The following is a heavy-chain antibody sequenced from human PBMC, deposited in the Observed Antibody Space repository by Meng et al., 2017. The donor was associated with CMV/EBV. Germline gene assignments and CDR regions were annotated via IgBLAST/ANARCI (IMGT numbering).Heavy chain of an antibody. Sequence: GESLKISCAASGFTFSNYPMSWVRQAPGKGLEWVSLIYRGGTTPDYADSVKGRFTISRDNAKNSLYLQMNSLRAEDTAVYYCARANYYGSGLDVWGQGTTVTVS. D-gene: IGHD3-10*01. CDR2: IYRGGTTP. CDR1: GFTFSNYP. CDR3: ARANYYGSGLDV. J-gene: IGHJ6*02. V-gene: IGHV3-23*03.